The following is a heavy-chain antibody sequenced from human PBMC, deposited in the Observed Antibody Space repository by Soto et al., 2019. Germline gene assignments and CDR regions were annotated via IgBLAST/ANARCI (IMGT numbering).Heavy chain of an antibody. Sequence: QVQLQESGPGLVKPSDTLSLTCAVSGYSISSSNWWGWIRQPPGKGLEWIGYIYYSGTTYYNPSLKSGVTMSVDTSKNQCSLKLTSVTAVDTAVYYCARREIEGPIDCWGQGTLVTVSS. CDR3: ARREIEGPIDC. J-gene: IGHJ4*02. CDR1: GYSISSSNW. V-gene: IGHV4-28*01. CDR2: IYYSGTT. D-gene: IGHD1-26*01.